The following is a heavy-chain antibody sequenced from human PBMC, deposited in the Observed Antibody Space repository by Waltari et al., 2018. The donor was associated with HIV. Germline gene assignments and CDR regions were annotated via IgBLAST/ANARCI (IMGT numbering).Heavy chain of an antibody. CDR2: ISGSGGST. V-gene: IGHV3-23*01. Sequence: EVQRLESGGGVVQAGGSRRLSCAASGVNFSSYAMSWVRQAPGKWLEWVSAISGSGGSTYYADSVKGRFTISRDNSKNTLYLQMNSLRAEDTAVYYCAKGCGSGYYYYGMDVWGQGTTVTVSS. D-gene: IGHD2-21*01. J-gene: IGHJ6*02. CDR3: AKGCGSGYYYYGMDV. CDR1: GVNFSSYA.